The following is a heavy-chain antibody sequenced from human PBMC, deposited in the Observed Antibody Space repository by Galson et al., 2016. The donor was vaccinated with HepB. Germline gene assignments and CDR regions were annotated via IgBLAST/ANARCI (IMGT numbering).Heavy chain of an antibody. Sequence: SLRLSCAASGFTFSAYWMSWVRQAPGKGLEWVANINQYGNEKEYVDSVKGRFTISRDNAKNSLYLQMNSLRVEDTAVYYCAGGYYDFWSGYYPDPLTDNWGQGTLVTVSS. V-gene: IGHV3-7*01. CDR2: INQYGNEK. J-gene: IGHJ4*02. D-gene: IGHD3-3*01. CDR3: AGGYYDFWSGYYPDPLTDN. CDR1: GFTFSAYW.